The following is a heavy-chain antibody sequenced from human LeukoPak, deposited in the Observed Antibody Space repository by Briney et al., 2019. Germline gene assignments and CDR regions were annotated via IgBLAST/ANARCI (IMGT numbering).Heavy chain of an antibody. D-gene: IGHD6-19*01. CDR2: LFTGGIT. CDR3: ARGISSSGWLDY. CDR1: GFAFSSYS. Sequence: GGSLRLSCAASGFAFSSYSMNWVRQAPGKGLEWVSVLFTGGITYYADSVKGRFTISRDNSKNTLYLQMNSLRAEDTAVYYCARGISSSGWLDYWGQGTLVTVSS. V-gene: IGHV3-53*01. J-gene: IGHJ4*02.